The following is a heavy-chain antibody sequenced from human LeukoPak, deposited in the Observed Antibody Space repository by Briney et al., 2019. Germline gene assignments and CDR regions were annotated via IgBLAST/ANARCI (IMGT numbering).Heavy chain of an antibody. CDR1: GGSISSYY. CDR2: IYYSGST. D-gene: IGHD3-3*01. Sequence: SETLSLTCTVSGGSISSYYWSWIRQPPGKGLEWIGYIYYSGSTNYNPSLKSRVTISVDTSKNQFSLKLSSVTAADTAVYYCAGRAHYDFWSGYYLFDYWGQGTLVTVSS. CDR3: AGRAHYDFWSGYYLFDY. V-gene: IGHV4-59*08. J-gene: IGHJ4*02.